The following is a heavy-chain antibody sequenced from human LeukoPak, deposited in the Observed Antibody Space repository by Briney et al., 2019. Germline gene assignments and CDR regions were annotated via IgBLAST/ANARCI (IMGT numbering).Heavy chain of an antibody. CDR2: IRQDGSEN. Sequence: PGGSLRLPCAASGFTFSSYWMSWVRQAPGKGLEWVANIRQDGSENSYVDSVKGRFTISRDNAKNSLYLQMNSLRAEDTAVYYCARRGRFCSGDNCYFAYWGQGTLVTVSS. D-gene: IGHD2-15*01. CDR3: ARRGRFCSGDNCYFAY. CDR1: GFTFSSYW. V-gene: IGHV3-7*01. J-gene: IGHJ4*02.